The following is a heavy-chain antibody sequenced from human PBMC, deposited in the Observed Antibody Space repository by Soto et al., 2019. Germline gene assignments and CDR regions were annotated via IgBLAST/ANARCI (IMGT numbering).Heavy chain of an antibody. D-gene: IGHD1-1*01. J-gene: IGHJ5*02. CDR3: AKDGYHNDPLS. CDR1: GFTFTRYV. Sequence: ASVKVSCKASGFTFTRYVMSWVRQAPGQGLEWVGWSSAYNGNTSHAQKSQGRVTMTRDTSTSTAYVELVSLRSDDTAVYYCAKDGYHNDPLSWGQGTLVTVSS. CDR2: SSAYNGNT. V-gene: IGHV1-18*01.